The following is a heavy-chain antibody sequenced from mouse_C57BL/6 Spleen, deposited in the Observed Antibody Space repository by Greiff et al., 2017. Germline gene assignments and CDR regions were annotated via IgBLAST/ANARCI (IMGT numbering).Heavy chain of an antibody. V-gene: IGHV1-64*01. CDR2: IHPNSGST. CDR3: ARYYYDYYFDY. CDR1: GYTFTSYW. D-gene: IGHD2-4*01. Sequence: QVQLKQSGAELVKPGASVKLSCKASGYTFTSYWMHWVKQRPGQGLEWIGMIHPNSGSTNYNEKFKSKATLTVDKSSSTAYMQLSSLTSEDAAVYYCARYYYDYYFDYWGQGTTLTVSS. J-gene: IGHJ2*01.